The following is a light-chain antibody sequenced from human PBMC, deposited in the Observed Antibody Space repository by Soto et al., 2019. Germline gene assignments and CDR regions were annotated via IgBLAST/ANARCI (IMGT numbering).Light chain of an antibody. Sequence: EVVLTQSPGTRSLSPGERATLSCRASQSVSNNWLAWYQQKPGQAPRLLIYGASSRPGGIPDKFSGSGSGTDFTLTINRLEPEDFAVYYCQQYGRSPYTFGQGTKVEI. CDR3: QQYGRSPYT. V-gene: IGKV3-20*01. J-gene: IGKJ2*01. CDR2: GAS. CDR1: QSVSNNW.